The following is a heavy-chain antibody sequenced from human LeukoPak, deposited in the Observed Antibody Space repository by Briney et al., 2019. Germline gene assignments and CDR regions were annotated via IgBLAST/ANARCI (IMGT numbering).Heavy chain of an antibody. CDR1: GFTFSSYS. D-gene: IGHD3-3*01. J-gene: IGHJ4*02. V-gene: IGHV3-21*01. CDR2: ISSSSSYI. Sequence: PGGSLRLSCAASGFTFSSYSMNWVRQAPGKGLEWVSSISSSSSYIYYADSVKGRFTISRDNAKNSLYLQMKSLRAEDTAVYYCARVRIWSGCDDYWGQGTLVTVSS. CDR3: ARVRIWSGCDDY.